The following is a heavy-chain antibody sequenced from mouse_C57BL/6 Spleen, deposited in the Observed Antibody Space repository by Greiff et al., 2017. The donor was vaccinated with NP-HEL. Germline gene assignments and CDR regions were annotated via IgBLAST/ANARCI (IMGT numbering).Heavy chain of an antibody. CDR1: GYTFTSYW. V-gene: IGHV1-53*01. CDR3: ARDYYGSSYWDD. D-gene: IGHD1-1*01. CDR2: INPSNGGT. Sequence: QVQLQQPGTELVKPGASVKLSCKASGYTFTSYWMHWVKQRPGQGLEWIGNINPSNGGTNYNEKFKSKATLTVDKASSTAYMQLSSLTSEDSAVYYWARDYYGSSYWDDWGQGTTLTVSS. J-gene: IGHJ2*01.